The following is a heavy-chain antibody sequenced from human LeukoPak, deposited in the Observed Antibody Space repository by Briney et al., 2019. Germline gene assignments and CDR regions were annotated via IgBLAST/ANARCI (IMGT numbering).Heavy chain of an antibody. CDR2: IIPILGIA. V-gene: IGHV1-69*04. CDR1: GGTFSSYA. D-gene: IGHD3-10*01. CDR3: AKNVLLWFGEPKNWFDP. J-gene: IGHJ5*02. Sequence: SVKVSCKASGGTFSSYAISWVRQAPGQGLEWMGRIIPILGIANYAQKFQGRVTITADKSTSTAYMELSSLRSEDTAVYYCAKNVLLWFGEPKNWFDPWGQGTLVTVSS.